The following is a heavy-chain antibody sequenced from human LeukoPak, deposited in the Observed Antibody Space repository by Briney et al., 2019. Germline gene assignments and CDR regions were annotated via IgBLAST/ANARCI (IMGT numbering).Heavy chain of an antibody. CDR2: ISGSGGST. J-gene: IGHJ3*02. CDR1: GFTFDDYG. CDR3: ARDRHKLWFGELLYDGDAFDI. Sequence: GGSLRLSCAASGFTFDDYGMSWVRQAPGKGLEWVSAISGSGGSTYYADSVKGRFTISRDNSKNTLYLQMNSLRAEDTAVYYCARDRHKLWFGELLYDGDAFDIWGQGTMVTVSS. V-gene: IGHV3-23*01. D-gene: IGHD3-10*01.